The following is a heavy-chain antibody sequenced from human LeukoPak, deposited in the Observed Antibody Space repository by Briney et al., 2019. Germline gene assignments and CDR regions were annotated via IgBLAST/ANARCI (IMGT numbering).Heavy chain of an antibody. V-gene: IGHV3-30*02. D-gene: IGHD5-12*01. J-gene: IGHJ4*02. Sequence: GGSLRLSCAASGFTFSSYGMHWVRQAPGKGLEWVAFIRYDGSNKYYADSVKGRFTISRDNSKNTLYLQMNSLRAEDTAVYYCAKDRYADPETQRGPFDYWGQGTLVTVSS. CDR2: IRYDGSNK. CDR1: GFTFSSYG. CDR3: AKDRYADPETQRGPFDY.